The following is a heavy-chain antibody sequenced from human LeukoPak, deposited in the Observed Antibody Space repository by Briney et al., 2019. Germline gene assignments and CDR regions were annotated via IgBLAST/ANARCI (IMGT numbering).Heavy chain of an antibody. V-gene: IGHV3-13*01. CDR1: GFTFSSYD. J-gene: IGHJ5*02. CDR2: IGTAGDT. Sequence: GGSLRLSCAASGFTFSSYDMHWVRHATGKGLEWVSAIGTAGDTYYPGSVKGRFTISRENAKNSLYLQMNSLRAGDTAVYYCARGRGDSSGWYPNWFDHWGQGTLVTVSS. D-gene: IGHD6-19*01. CDR3: ARGRGDSSGWYPNWFDH.